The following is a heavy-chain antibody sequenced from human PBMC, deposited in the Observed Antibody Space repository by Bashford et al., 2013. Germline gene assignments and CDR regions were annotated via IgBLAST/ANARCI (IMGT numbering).Heavy chain of an antibody. CDR1: GGTLSSYA. CDR3: ARGRYDCPGGSCFHALDY. J-gene: IGHJ4*02. V-gene: IGHV1-69*10. CDR2: SIPILGVT. Sequence: PSVKVSCKASGGTLSSYAISWVRQAPGQGLEWMGGSIPILGVTNYAQRFQGRVTITADRSTSTAYMELRSLTSEDTAIFYCARGRYDCPGGSCFHALDYWGQGTLVTVSS. D-gene: IGHD2-15*01.